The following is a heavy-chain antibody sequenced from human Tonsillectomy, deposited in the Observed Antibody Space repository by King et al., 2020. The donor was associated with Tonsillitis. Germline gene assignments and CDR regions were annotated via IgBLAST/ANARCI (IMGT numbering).Heavy chain of an antibody. CDR1: GFTFSSYD. Sequence: VQLVESGGGLVQPGGSLRLSCAASGFTFSSYDMSWVRQAPGKGLEWVSAISGSGDSTYYADSVKGRFTISRDNSKNTLYLQMNSLRAEDTAGYSCAKDSWGAYCGGDCYSESWGQGTLVTVSS. CDR2: ISGSGDST. V-gene: IGHV3-23*04. CDR3: AKDSWGAYCGGDCYSES. D-gene: IGHD2-21*02. J-gene: IGHJ4*02.